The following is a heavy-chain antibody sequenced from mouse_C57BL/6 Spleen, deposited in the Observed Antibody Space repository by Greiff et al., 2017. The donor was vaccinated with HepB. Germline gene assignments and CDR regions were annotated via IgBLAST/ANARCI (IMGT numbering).Heavy chain of an antibody. Sequence: EVKLVESGPVLVKPGASVKMSCKASGYTFTDYYMNWVKQSHGKSLEWIGVINPYNGGTSYNQKFKGKATLTVDKSSSTAYMELNSLTSEDSAVYYCAREGVYDGYYYAMDYWGQGTSVTVSS. J-gene: IGHJ4*01. V-gene: IGHV1-19*01. CDR1: GYTFTDYY. CDR3: AREGVYDGYYYAMDY. CDR2: INPYNGGT. D-gene: IGHD1-1*01.